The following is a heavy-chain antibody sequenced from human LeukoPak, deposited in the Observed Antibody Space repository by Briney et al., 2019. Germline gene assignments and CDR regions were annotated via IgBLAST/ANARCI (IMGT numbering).Heavy chain of an antibody. CDR3: ARGDDYKSTLFDY. V-gene: IGHV4-59*01. Sequence: SETLSLTCTVSGGSISSYYWNWIRQPPGKGLEWIGYISYSGTTNYNPSLKSRVTISVDTSKEQFSLKLTSATAADTAVYYCARGDDYKSTLFDYWGQGTLVTVSS. CDR1: GGSISSYY. D-gene: IGHD5-12*01. CDR2: ISYSGTT. J-gene: IGHJ4*02.